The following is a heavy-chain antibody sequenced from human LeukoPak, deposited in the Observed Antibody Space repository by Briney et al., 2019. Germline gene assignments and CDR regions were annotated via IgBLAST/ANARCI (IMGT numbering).Heavy chain of an antibody. J-gene: IGHJ3*02. Sequence: SETLSLTCSVSGGSISNSRYYWGWLRQPPGKGLEWIGSIYYSGATNSNPSLRSRLTISVDTSKNQFSLKLGSVTAADAAMYYCARWFRGYRDAFDIWGQGTLVTVSS. CDR1: GGSISNSRYY. V-gene: IGHV4-39*01. D-gene: IGHD5-18*01. CDR2: IYYSGAT. CDR3: ARWFRGYRDAFDI.